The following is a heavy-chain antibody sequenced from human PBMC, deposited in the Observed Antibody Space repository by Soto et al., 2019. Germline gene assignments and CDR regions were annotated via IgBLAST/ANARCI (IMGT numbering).Heavy chain of an antibody. J-gene: IGHJ6*04. V-gene: IGHV4-31*03. Sequence: QVQLQESGPGLVKPSQTLSLTCTVSGGSISGGVHCWSWIRQLPGRGLDWIGCISYSGTTHYNPSLNSRFTISVDTSRNQFSLKLSSVTAADTAVYYCARGVGVWGKGTTVTVSS. CDR3: ARGVGV. CDR1: GGSISGGVHC. CDR2: ISYSGTT. D-gene: IGHD1-26*01.